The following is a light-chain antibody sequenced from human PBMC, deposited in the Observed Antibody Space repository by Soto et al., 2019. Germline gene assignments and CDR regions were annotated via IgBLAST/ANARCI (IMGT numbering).Light chain of an antibody. V-gene: IGKV3-20*01. Sequence: EMVLTQSPGTLALAPGVKVTLPCIASQSVSSSYLAWYRQKPGQAPRLLIYGASNRATGIPDRFSGSGSGTDVSLTISRLEPEDFEVYYCQQYGNSPFTCGGGTKVDIK. J-gene: IGKJ4*01. CDR2: GAS. CDR1: QSVSSSY. CDR3: QQYGNSPFT.